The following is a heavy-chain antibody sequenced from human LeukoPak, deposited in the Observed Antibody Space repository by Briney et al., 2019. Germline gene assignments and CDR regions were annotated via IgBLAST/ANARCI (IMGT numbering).Heavy chain of an antibody. CDR3: ARTARGYSGYEQDY. Sequence: PSETLSLTCTVSGGSISSYYWSWLRQPPGKGLEWIGYIYYSGSTNYNPSLKSRVTISVDTSRNQFSLKLSSVTAADTAVYYCARTARGYSGYEQDYWGQGTLVTVSS. CDR2: IYYSGST. D-gene: IGHD5-12*01. J-gene: IGHJ4*02. V-gene: IGHV4-59*08. CDR1: GGSISSYY.